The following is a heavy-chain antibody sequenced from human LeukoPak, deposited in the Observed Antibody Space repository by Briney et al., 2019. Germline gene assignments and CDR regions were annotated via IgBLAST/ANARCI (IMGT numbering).Heavy chain of an antibody. V-gene: IGHV3-30-3*01. J-gene: IGHJ5*02. D-gene: IGHD1-7*01. CDR3: AREGLGGTTGWFDP. CDR2: ISYDGSNK. Sequence: ISYDGSNKYYADSVKGGFTISRDDSKNTLYLQMNSLRSEDTAVYYRAREGLGGTTGWFDPWGQGTLVTVSS.